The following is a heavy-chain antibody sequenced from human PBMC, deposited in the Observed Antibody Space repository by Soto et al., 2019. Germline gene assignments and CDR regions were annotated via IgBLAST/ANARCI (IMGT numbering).Heavy chain of an antibody. CDR3: ARDSKGRIAAHGQLDD. J-gene: IGHJ4*02. Sequence: QVQLVESGGGVVQPGRSLRLSCAASGFTFSSYAMHWVRQAPGKGLEWVAVIAYDGSNKYYADSVKGRFTISRDNSKKTLYLQMNSLRAEDTAVYYCARDSKGRIAAHGQLDDWGQGTLVTVSS. D-gene: IGHD6-13*01. CDR1: GFTFSSYA. CDR2: IAYDGSNK. V-gene: IGHV3-30-3*01.